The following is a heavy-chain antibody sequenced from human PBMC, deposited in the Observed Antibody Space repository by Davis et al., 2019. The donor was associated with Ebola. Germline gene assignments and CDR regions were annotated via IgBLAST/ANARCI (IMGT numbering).Heavy chain of an antibody. Sequence: SLKISCAASGFPIDSYAMHWLRPAPAKGLEWVSGISWNSVTIDYADSVKGRFTISRDNAKNSLYLHMNSLSAEDAAVSYCARRADYWGQGTLVAVSS. CDR1: GFPIDSYA. CDR3: ARRADY. V-gene: IGHV3-9*01. CDR2: ISWNSVTI. J-gene: IGHJ4*02.